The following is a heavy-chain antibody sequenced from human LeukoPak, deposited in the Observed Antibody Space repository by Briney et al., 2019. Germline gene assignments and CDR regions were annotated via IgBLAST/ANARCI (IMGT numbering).Heavy chain of an antibody. CDR1: GYTFTSYS. CDR2: ISGYNANR. V-gene: IGHV1-18*01. D-gene: IGHD2-15*01. CDR3: ARDLLVGISGLYYQYMDV. J-gene: IGHJ6*03. Sequence: ASVKVSCKASGYTFTSYSINWVRQAPGQGLEWMGWISGYNANRNYAQKLKGRVTMTTDTSTSTAYMELTSLRSDDTAVYYCARDLLVGISGLYYQYMDVWGKGTTVTVSS.